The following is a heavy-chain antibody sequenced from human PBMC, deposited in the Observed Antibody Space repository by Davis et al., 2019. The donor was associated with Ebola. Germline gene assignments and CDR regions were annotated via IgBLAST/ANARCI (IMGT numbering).Heavy chain of an antibody. CDR1: GYTFTSYG. D-gene: IGHD6-13*01. V-gene: IGHV1-18*01. Sequence: AASVKVSCKASGYTFTSYGISWVRQAPGQGLEWMGWISAYNGNTNYAQKLQGRVTMTTDTSTSTAYMELRSLRAEDTAVYYCARVSELGELDYWGQGTLVTVSS. CDR2: ISAYNGNT. J-gene: IGHJ4*02. CDR3: ARVSELGELDY.